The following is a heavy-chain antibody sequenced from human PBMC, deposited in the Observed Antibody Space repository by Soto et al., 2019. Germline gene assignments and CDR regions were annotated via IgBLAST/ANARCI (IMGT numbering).Heavy chain of an antibody. CDR1: GGSISSEGYY. D-gene: IGHD5-18*01. J-gene: IGHJ4*02. CDR3: ARGRGYSYGPYYFDC. Sequence: SETLSLTCTVSGGSISSEGYYWSWFRQLPGKGLEWIGDIYYSGTTYHNPSLRSRLTISGDASKNQFSLKLSSVTDADTALYYCARGRGYSYGPYYFDCWGQGTLVTV. V-gene: IGHV4-31*03. CDR2: IYYSGTT.